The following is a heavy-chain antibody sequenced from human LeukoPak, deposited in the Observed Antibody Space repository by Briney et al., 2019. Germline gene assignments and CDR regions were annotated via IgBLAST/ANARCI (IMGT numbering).Heavy chain of an antibody. CDR3: ATFNLWWELQDDAFDI. V-gene: IGHV3-30*03. D-gene: IGHD1-26*01. Sequence: GGSLRLSCAASGFTFSSYGMHWVRQAPGKGLEWVAVISYDGSNKYYADSVKGRFTISRDNSKNTLYLQMNSLRAEDTAVYYCATFNLWWELQDDAFDIWGQGTMVTVSS. CDR1: GFTFSSYG. J-gene: IGHJ3*02. CDR2: ISYDGSNK.